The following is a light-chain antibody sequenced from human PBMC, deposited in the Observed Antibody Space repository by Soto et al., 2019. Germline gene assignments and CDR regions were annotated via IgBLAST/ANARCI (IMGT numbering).Light chain of an antibody. J-gene: IGLJ1*01. CDR3: SSYAGSNNSPYV. V-gene: IGLV2-14*01. Sequence: QSVLTQPASVSGSPGQSITISCTGTSRDVGGYNYVSWHQQHPGKAPKVIITEVSNRPSGVSNRFSGSKSGNTASLTVSGLQTEDEADYYCSSYAGSNNSPYVFGTGTKLTVL. CDR2: EVS. CDR1: SRDVGGYNY.